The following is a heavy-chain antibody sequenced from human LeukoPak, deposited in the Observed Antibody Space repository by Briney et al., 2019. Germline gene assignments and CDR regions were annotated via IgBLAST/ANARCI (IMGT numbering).Heavy chain of an antibody. CDR2: IRGNGET. Sequence: GGSLRLSCAASGLSFSSFAMSWVRQGPARGLEWVSSIRGNGETFYGDSVKGRFTVSRDNFKNTLNLQMNNLRAEDTARYYCARSSLGRGVSGFGYWGQGTVVTVSS. J-gene: IGHJ4*02. D-gene: IGHD3-10*01. CDR3: ARSSLGRGVSGFGY. V-gene: IGHV3-23*01. CDR1: GLSFSSFA.